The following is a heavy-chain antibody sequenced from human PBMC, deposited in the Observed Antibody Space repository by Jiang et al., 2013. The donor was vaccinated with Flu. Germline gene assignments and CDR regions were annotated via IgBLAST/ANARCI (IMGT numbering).Heavy chain of an antibody. V-gene: IGHV1-69*06. CDR3: ARVRACGGDCYYFDY. D-gene: IGHD2-21*02. CDR1: SKNT. CDR2: IIPFVGTT. J-gene: IGHJ4*02. Sequence: SKNTIVWVRQAPGQGLEWMAGIIPFVGTTNYAQKFQGRVTISADKSTSTLYMEMSSLRSEDTAIYYCARVRACGGDCYYFDYWGQGTLVTVSS.